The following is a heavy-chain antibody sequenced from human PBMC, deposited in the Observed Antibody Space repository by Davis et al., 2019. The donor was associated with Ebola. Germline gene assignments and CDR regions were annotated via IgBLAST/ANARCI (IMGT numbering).Heavy chain of an antibody. CDR2: VYSGGST. V-gene: IGHV3-53*01. J-gene: IGHJ6*04. CDR3: AKSGLSFGVVKYHYGMDV. CDR1: GFTVSSNY. Sequence: GESLKISCVVSGFTVSSNYMSWVRQAPGKGLEWVSLVYSGGSTYYTDSVKGRFTISRHNSKNTLFLQMNSLRAEDTAVYYCAKSGLSFGVVKYHYGMDVWGKGTTVTVSS. D-gene: IGHD3-3*01.